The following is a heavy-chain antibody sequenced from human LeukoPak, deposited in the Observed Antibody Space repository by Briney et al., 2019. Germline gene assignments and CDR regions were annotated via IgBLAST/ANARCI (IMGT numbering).Heavy chain of an antibody. J-gene: IGHJ4*02. CDR3: AKGYCRGISCYSDY. CDR1: GFIFNTYG. D-gene: IGHD2-2*02. Sequence: PGRSLRLSCAASGFIFNTYGMHWVRRAPGKGLEWMAVIWYDGSKKYYADSVKGRFTISRDNSKNTLYLQMNSLRAEDTAVYYCAKGYCRGISCYSDYWGQGTLVTVSS. V-gene: IGHV3-33*06. CDR2: IWYDGSKK.